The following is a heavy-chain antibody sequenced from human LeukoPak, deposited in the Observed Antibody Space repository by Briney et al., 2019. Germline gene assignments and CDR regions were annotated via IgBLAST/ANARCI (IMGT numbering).Heavy chain of an antibody. CDR1: GGSFSGYY. CDR3: ARAYAGYVWGSYRQRGYFDY. Sequence: SETLSLTCAVYGGSFSGYYWSWIRQPPGKGLEWIGEINHSGSTNYNPSLKSRVTISVDTSKNQFSLKLSSVTAADTAVYYCARAYAGYVWGSYRQRGYFDYWGQGTLVTVSS. D-gene: IGHD3-16*02. J-gene: IGHJ4*02. CDR2: INHSGST. V-gene: IGHV4-34*01.